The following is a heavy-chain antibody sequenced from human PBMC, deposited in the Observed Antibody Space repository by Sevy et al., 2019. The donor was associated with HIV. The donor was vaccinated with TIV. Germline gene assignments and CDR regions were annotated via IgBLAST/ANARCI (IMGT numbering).Heavy chain of an antibody. D-gene: IGHD6-25*01. CDR1: GYSFTSYW. CDR3: ARHKQRQRLYYYYGMDF. Sequence: GESLKISWKGSGYSFTSYWIGWVRQMPGKGLGWMGIIYPGDSVTRYSPAFQGQVTISAEKSISTAYLQWSSRKASDTAMYYCARHKQRQRLYYYYGMDFWGQGTTVTVSS. V-gene: IGHV5-51*01. CDR2: IYPGDSVT. J-gene: IGHJ6*02.